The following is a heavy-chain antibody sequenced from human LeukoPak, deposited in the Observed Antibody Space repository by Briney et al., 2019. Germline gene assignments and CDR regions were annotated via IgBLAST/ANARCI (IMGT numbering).Heavy chain of an antibody. CDR1: GFTFSSYE. J-gene: IGHJ6*03. V-gene: IGHV3-48*03. CDR3: ARVGYSYGYPYYYYYYMDV. CDR2: ISSSGSTI. D-gene: IGHD5-18*01. Sequence: GGSLRLSCAASGFTFSSYEMNWVRQAPGKGLEWVSYISSSGSTIYYADSVKSRFTISRDNAKNSLYLQMNSLRAEDTAVYYCARVGYSYGYPYYYYYYMDVWGKGTTVTVSS.